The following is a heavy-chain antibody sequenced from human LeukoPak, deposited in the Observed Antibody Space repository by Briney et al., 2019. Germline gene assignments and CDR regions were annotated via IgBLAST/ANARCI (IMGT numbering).Heavy chain of an antibody. Sequence: GESLKISCKGSGYTFFTYWIGWVRQMPGKGLEWMGINYPGDSDTRYSPSFQGQVTISADKSISTAYLQWSSLKASDTAIYYCARLVGILTGPIDYWGQGTLVTVSS. CDR1: GYTFFTYW. D-gene: IGHD3-9*01. CDR3: ARLVGILTGPIDY. V-gene: IGHV5-51*01. CDR2: NYPGDSDT. J-gene: IGHJ4*02.